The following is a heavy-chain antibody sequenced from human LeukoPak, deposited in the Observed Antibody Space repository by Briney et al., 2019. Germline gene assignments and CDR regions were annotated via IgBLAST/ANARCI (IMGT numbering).Heavy chain of an antibody. V-gene: IGHV1-2*02. CDR3: ARDLGYSYADYYYYYMDV. Sequence: ASVKVSCKASGYTFTGYYMHWVRQAPGQGLEWTGWVNPNSGGTNYAQKFQGRVTMTRDTSISTAYMELSRLTSDDTAVYYCARDLGYSYADYYYYYMDVWGKGTTVTVSS. CDR2: VNPNSGGT. J-gene: IGHJ6*03. CDR1: GYTFTGYY. D-gene: IGHD5-18*01.